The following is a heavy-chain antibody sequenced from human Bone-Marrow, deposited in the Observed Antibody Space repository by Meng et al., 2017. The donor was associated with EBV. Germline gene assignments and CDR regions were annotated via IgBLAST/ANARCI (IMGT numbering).Heavy chain of an antibody. D-gene: IGHD5-12*01. Sequence: QVQLVQSGAEVKKPGASLKVSGKASGYTFTGYYIHWVRQAPGQGLEWVGWINPNSGGTNYAEKFQGRVTMTRDTSITTAFMELSSLKSDDTAVYYCAMGLATDFDYWGQGTLVTVSS. CDR1: GYTFTGYY. CDR2: INPNSGGT. J-gene: IGHJ4*02. CDR3: AMGLATDFDY. V-gene: IGHV1-2*02.